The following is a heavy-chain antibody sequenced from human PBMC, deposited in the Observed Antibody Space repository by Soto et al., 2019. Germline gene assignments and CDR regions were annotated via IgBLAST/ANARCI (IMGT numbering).Heavy chain of an antibody. J-gene: IGHJ5*02. CDR2: INPSGGTT. Sequence: QVQLVQSGAELKKPGASVKVSCKASGYTFTSHYMNWVRQAPGQGLEWMGIINPSGGTTTYAQKCQGRVTLTRGTSTSTVYLAMSSLRSEDTAVYYCVIADRSPWGQGTLVTVSS. V-gene: IGHV1-46*03. CDR3: VIADRSP. CDR1: GYTFTSHY.